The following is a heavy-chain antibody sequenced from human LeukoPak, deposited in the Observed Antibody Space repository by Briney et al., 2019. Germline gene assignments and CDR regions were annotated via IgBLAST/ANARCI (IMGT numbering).Heavy chain of an antibody. V-gene: IGHV3-33*01. CDR1: GFTFSSYG. CDR2: IWYDGSNK. Sequence: PGGSLRLSCAASGFTFSSYGMHWVRQAPGKGLEWVAVIWYDGSNKYYADSVKGRFTISRDNSKNTLYLQMNSLRGEDTAVYYCAREVLVYTAMVGFDPWGQGTLVTVSS. D-gene: IGHD5-18*01. CDR3: AREVLVYTAMVGFDP. J-gene: IGHJ5*02.